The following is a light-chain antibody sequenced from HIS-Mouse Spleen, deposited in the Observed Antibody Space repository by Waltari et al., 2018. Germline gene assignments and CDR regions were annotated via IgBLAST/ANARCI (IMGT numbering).Light chain of an antibody. CDR2: QVS. CDR3: QAWDSSTAV. V-gene: IGLV3-1*01. Sequence: SYELTQPPSVSVSPGQTASITCSGDKLGDKYACWYQQKPGQSPVLVIYQVSKRPSGSPERFSGSNSGNTATLTISGTQAMYEADYYCQAWDSSTAVFGTGTKVTVL. CDR1: KLGDKY. J-gene: IGLJ1*01.